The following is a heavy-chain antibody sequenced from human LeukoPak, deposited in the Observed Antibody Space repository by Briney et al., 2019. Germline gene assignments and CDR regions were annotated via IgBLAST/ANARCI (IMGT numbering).Heavy chain of an antibody. J-gene: IGHJ4*02. D-gene: IGHD6-6*01. CDR2: INHSGST. CDR1: GGSFSGYY. V-gene: IGHV4-34*01. CDR3: ARDRPDY. Sequence: SETLSLTCAVYGGSFSGYYWSWIRQPPGKGLEWIGEINHSGSTNYNPSLKSRVTISVDTSKNQFSLKLSSVTAADTAVYYCARDRPDYWGQGTLVTVSS.